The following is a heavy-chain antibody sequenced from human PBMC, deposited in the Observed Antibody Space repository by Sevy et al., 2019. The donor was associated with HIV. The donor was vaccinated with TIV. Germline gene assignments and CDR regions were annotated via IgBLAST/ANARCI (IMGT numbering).Heavy chain of an antibody. Sequence: ASVKVSCKASGYTITWYYMHWMRQAPGQGLEWMGIINPSDGGTTYAQKFQGRVTMTRDTSTSTVYMELSSLRSEDTAVYYCASYTTGSRGDYWGQGSLVTVSS. CDR2: INPSDGGT. V-gene: IGHV1-46*01. CDR3: ASYTTGSRGDY. J-gene: IGHJ4*02. D-gene: IGHD3-16*01. CDR1: GYTITWYY.